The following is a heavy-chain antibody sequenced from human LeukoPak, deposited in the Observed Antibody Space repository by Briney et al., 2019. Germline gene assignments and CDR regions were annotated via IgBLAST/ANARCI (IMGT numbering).Heavy chain of an antibody. J-gene: IGHJ6*03. D-gene: IGHD5-12*01. CDR2: MYHSGST. V-gene: IGHV4-38-2*01. CDR3: ARHRLSTTSGYAFDYMDV. Sequence: SETLSLTCAVSGYSISSGYYWGWIRQPPGKGLEWIGSMYHSGSTYYNPSLKSRVTISVDTSENQFSLKLTSVTAADTAVYFCARHRLSTTSGYAFDYMDVWGKGTTVTVSS. CDR1: GYSISSGYY.